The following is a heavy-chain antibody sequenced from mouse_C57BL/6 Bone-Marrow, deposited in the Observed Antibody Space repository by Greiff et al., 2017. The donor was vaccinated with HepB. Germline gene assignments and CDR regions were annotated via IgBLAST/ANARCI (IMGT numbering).Heavy chain of an antibody. V-gene: IGHV8-12*01. J-gene: IGHJ2*01. CDR1: GFSLSTSGMG. D-gene: IGHD1-1*01. CDR2: IYWDDDK. CDR3: ARRNYYGSSLYFDY. Sequence: QVTLKESGPGILQSSQTLSLTCSFSGFSLSTSGMGVSWIRQPSGKGLEWLAHIYWDDDKRYNPSLKSRLTISKDTSRNQVFLKITSVDTADTATYYCARRNYYGSSLYFDYWGQGTTLTVSS.